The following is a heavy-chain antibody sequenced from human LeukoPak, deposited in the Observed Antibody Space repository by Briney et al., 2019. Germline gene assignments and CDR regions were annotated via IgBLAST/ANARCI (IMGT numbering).Heavy chain of an antibody. CDR2: IYYSGST. CDR3: ARGEVRNYYDSSGYYRGDWFDP. V-gene: IGHV4-39*07. CDR1: GGSISSYY. Sequence: SETLSLTCTVSGGSISSYYWGWIRQPPGEGLEWIGSIYYSGSTYYNPSLKSRVTISVDTSKNQFSLKLSSVTAADTAVYYCARGEVRNYYDSSGYYRGDWFDPWGQGTLVTVSS. D-gene: IGHD3-22*01. J-gene: IGHJ5*02.